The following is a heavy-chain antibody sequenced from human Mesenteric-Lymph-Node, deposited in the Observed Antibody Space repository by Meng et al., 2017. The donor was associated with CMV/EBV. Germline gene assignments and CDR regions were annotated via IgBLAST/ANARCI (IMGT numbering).Heavy chain of an antibody. CDR2: ISWDGGST. CDR1: GFTFDDYT. J-gene: IGHJ4*02. V-gene: IGHV3-43*01. Sequence: GGSLRLSCAASGFTFDDYTMHWVRQAPGKGLEWVSLISWDGGSTYYADSVKGRFTVSRDNSKNTLYLQMNSLRAEDTAVYYCAKLNVVSSGYYFDYWGQGTLVTVSS. CDR3: AKLNVVSSGYYFDY. D-gene: IGHD3-22*01.